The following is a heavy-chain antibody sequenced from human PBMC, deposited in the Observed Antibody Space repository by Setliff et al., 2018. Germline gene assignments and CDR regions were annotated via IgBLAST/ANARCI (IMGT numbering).Heavy chain of an antibody. J-gene: IGHJ6*02. D-gene: IGHD6-19*01. CDR2: ISWDGGST. Sequence: GGSLRLSCATSGFTFDDYAMHWVRQAPGKGLEWVSLISWDGGSTYYADSVKGRFTISRDNSKNSLYLQMNSLRAEDTALYYCAKDREAVAGHPDWYYGMDVWGQGTTVTVSS. V-gene: IGHV3-43D*04. CDR3: AKDREAVAGHPDWYYGMDV. CDR1: GFTFDDYA.